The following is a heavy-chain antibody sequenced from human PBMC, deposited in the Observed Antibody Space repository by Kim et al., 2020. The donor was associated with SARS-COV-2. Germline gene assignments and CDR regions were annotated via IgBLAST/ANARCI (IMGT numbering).Heavy chain of an antibody. V-gene: IGHV3-21*01. CDR3: ARDKPGFGDEGYYYYGMDV. D-gene: IGHD3-10*01. J-gene: IGHJ6*02. CDR1: GFTFSSYS. CDR2: ISSSSSYI. Sequence: GGSLRLSCAASGFTFSSYSMNWVRQAPGKGLEWVSSISSSSSYIYYADSVKGRFTISRDNAKNSLYLQMNSLRAEDTAVYYCARDKPGFGDEGYYYYGMDVWGQGTTVTVSS.